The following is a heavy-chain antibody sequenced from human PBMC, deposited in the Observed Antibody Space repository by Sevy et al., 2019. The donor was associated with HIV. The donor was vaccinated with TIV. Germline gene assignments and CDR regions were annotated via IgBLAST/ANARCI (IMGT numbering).Heavy chain of an antibody. CDR2: ISYDGSNK. CDR3: ARDPYCYESSGYPIYFDY. Sequence: GGSLRLSCAASGFTFSSYAMHWVRQAPGKGLEWVAVISYDGSNKYYADSVKGRFTISRDNSKNTLYLQMNSLRAEDTAVYYCARDPYCYESSGYPIYFDYWGQGTLVTVSS. D-gene: IGHD3-22*01. CDR1: GFTFSSYA. V-gene: IGHV3-30-3*01. J-gene: IGHJ4*02.